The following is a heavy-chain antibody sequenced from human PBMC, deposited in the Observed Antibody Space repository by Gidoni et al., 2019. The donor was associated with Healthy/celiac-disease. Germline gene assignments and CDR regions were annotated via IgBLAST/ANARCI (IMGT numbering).Heavy chain of an antibody. J-gene: IGHJ3*02. Sequence: EVQLVQSGAEVKKPGESLKISCKGSGYSFTSYWIGWVRQMPGKGLEWMGIIYPGDSDTRYSPSFQGQVTISADKSISTAYLQWSSLKASDTAMYYCARWSPLSGYSSGWGGNDAFDIWGQGTMVTVSS. CDR3: ARWSPLSGYSSGWGGNDAFDI. CDR2: IYPGDSDT. V-gene: IGHV5-51*01. CDR1: GYSFTSYW. D-gene: IGHD6-19*01.